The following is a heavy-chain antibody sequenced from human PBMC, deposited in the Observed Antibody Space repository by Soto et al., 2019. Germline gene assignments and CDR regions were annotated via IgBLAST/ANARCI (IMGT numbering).Heavy chain of an antibody. V-gene: IGHV1-8*01. CDR3: ARSIVVVTALDY. D-gene: IGHD2-21*02. CDR2: MNPKSGNT. J-gene: IGHJ4*02. Sequence: ASVKVSCKASGYTFTSYDINWVRQATGQGPEWMGWMNPKSGNTGYSQKFQGRVTITRDTSASTAYMELSSLRSEDTAVYYCARSIVVVTALDYWGQGTLVTVSS. CDR1: GYTFTSYD.